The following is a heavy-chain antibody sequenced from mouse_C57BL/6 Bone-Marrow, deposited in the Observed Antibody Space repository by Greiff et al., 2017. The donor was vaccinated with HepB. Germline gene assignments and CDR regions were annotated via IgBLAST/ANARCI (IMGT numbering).Heavy chain of an antibody. CDR1: GYTFTNYW. CDR3: ARSSGWLLHAMDY. Sequence: QVQLQQSGAELVRPGTSVKMSCKASGYTFTNYWIGWAKQRPGHGLEWIGDIYPGGGYTNYNEKFKGKATLPADKSSRTAYMQFSSLTSEDSAIYYGARSSGWLLHAMDYWGQGTSVTVSS. J-gene: IGHJ4*01. D-gene: IGHD2-3*01. V-gene: IGHV1-63*01. CDR2: IYPGGGYT.